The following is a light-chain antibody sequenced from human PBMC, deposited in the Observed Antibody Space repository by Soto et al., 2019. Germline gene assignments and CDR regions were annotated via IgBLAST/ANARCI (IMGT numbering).Light chain of an antibody. J-gene: IGKJ4*01. CDR2: ATS. CDR3: LQYNSYPLT. CDR1: LGINND. Sequence: IQMTQSPSAMSASVGDRVTITCRASLGINNDLAWFQQKPGNVPKRLIYATSSLQGGVPSRFSGSGSGTEFTLTISSLQPEDFATYSCLQYNSYPLTFGGGTKVEI. V-gene: IGKV1-17*03.